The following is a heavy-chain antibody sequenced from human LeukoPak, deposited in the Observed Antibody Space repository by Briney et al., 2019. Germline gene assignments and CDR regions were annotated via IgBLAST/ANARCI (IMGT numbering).Heavy chain of an antibody. CDR1: GFTFSSYG. J-gene: IGHJ1*01. V-gene: IGHV3-30*02. CDR2: IRYDGSNK. D-gene: IGHD2/OR15-2a*01. Sequence: PGGSLRLSCAASGFTFSSYGMHWVRQAPGKGLEWVAFIRYDGSNKYYADSVKGRFTISRDNSKNTLYLQMNSLRAEDTAVYYCAKVVGLSAEYFHHWGQGTLVTVSS. CDR3: AKVVGLSAEYFHH.